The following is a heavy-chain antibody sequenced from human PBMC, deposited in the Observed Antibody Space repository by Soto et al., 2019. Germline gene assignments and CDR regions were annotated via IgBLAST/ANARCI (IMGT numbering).Heavy chain of an antibody. J-gene: IGHJ6*02. CDR1: GFTFSSYS. V-gene: IGHV3-21*01. CDR3: ARDPGYSSSSVNPGWGGRYGMDV. D-gene: IGHD6-6*01. CDR2: ISSSSSYI. Sequence: GGSLRLSCAASGFTFSSYSMNWVRQAPGKGLEWVSSISSSSSYIYYADSAKGRFTISRDNAKNSLYLQMNSLRAEDTAVYYCARDPGYSSSSVNPGWGGRYGMDVWGQGTTVTVSS.